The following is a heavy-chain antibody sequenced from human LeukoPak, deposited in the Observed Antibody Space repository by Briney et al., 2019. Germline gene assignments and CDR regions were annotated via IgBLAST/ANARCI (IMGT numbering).Heavy chain of an antibody. CDR3: AREDNDSSGYYYFFDY. Sequence: PGGSLRLSCAASGFTFSTYAMSWVRQAPGKGLEWVSAISGSGGSTYYAGSVKGRFTISRDNSKNTLYLQMNSLRAEDTAVYYCAREDNDSSGYYYFFDYWGQGTLVTVSS. CDR2: ISGSGGST. D-gene: IGHD3-22*01. V-gene: IGHV3-23*01. J-gene: IGHJ4*02. CDR1: GFTFSTYA.